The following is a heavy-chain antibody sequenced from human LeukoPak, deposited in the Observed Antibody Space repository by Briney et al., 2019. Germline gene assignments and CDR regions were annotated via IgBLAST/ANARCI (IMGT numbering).Heavy chain of an antibody. J-gene: IGHJ4*02. CDR3: ARNSGLADC. Sequence: ASVTVSCKAPGCTFTNYDISWVRQATGQGLEWMGWMNPNSGNTGYAEKFQGRVTMTRDTSISTAYMELSSLRSDDTAVYYCARNSGLADCWGQGTLVTVSS. D-gene: IGHD5-12*01. CDR1: GCTFTNYD. V-gene: IGHV1-8*01. CDR2: MNPNSGNT.